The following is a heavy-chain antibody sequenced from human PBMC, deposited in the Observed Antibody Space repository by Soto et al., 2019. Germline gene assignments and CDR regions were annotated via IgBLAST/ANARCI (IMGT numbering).Heavy chain of an antibody. D-gene: IGHD2-15*01. Sequence: GSLRLSCAASGFTFSDYYMSWIRQAPGKGLEWVSYISSSGSTIYYADSVKGRFAISRDNAKNSLYLQMNSLRAEDTAVYYCSRAPQRYCSGGSCYPQAYFDYWGQGTLVTVSS. V-gene: IGHV3-11*01. J-gene: IGHJ4*02. CDR1: GFTFSDYY. CDR2: ISSSGSTI. CDR3: SRAPQRYCSGGSCYPQAYFDY.